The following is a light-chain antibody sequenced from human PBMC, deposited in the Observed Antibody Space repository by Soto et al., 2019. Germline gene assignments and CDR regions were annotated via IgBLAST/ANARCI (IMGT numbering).Light chain of an antibody. V-gene: IGLV1-40*01. J-gene: IGLJ1*01. CDR3: QSYDSSLSGYV. CDR1: SSNIGAVYD. Sequence: QSLLTQPPGVPGAPRHMVTISCTAISSNIGAVYDVRWYQQLPGTAPKLLIYGNSNRPSGVPDRFSGSKSGTSASLAITGLQAEDEADYYCQSYDSSLSGYVFGTGTKVNVL. CDR2: GNS.